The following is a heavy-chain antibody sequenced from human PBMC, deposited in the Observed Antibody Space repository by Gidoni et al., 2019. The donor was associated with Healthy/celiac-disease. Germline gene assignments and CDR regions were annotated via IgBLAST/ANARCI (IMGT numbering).Heavy chain of an antibody. CDR3: AKDGYGSGSYYYYYGMDV. CDR1: GFTFDDYA. J-gene: IGHJ6*02. Sequence: EVQLVESGGGLVQPGRSLRLSCAASGFTFDDYAMHWVRQAPGKGLEWVSGISWNSGSIGYADSVKGRFTISRDNAKNSLYLQMNSLRAEDTALYYCAKDGYGSGSYYYYYGMDVWGQGTTVTVSS. CDR2: ISWNSGSI. V-gene: IGHV3-9*01. D-gene: IGHD3-10*01.